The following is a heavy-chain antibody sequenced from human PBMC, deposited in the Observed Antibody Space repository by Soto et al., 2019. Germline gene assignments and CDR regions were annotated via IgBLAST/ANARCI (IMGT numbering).Heavy chain of an antibody. D-gene: IGHD2-15*01. CDR1: GYTFINYG. J-gene: IGHJ4*02. CDR3: ARAQTPTESDF. Sequence: QIQLVQSEGEVRQPGASVKVSCKTSGYTFINYGVTWVRQRPGQGLEWMGWLNTYNANTKYAQKLQGRVTMTADTAASTAYVELRSLRSDDTAVYFCARAQTPTESDFWGQGTLVIVSS. CDR2: LNTYNANT. V-gene: IGHV1-18*01.